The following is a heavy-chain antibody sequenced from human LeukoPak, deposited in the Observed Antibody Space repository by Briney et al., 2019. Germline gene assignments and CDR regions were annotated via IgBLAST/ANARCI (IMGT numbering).Heavy chain of an antibody. D-gene: IGHD4-17*01. J-gene: IGHJ5*02. CDR1: GFTFSSYA. Sequence: GGSLRLSCAASGFTFSSYAMSWVRQAPGKGLEWVSAISGSGGSTYYADSVKGRFTISRDNSKNTLYLQMNSLRAEDTAVYYCAKDPEGTVTTGLFDPWGQGTLVTVSS. CDR2: ISGSGGST. V-gene: IGHV3-23*01. CDR3: AKDPEGTVTTGLFDP.